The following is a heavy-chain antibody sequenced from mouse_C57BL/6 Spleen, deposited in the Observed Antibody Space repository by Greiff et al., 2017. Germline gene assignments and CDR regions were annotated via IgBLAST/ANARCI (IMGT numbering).Heavy chain of an antibody. D-gene: IGHD3-3*01. CDR2: ISSGGSYT. Sequence: EVMLVESGGDLVKPGGSLKLSCAASGFTFSSYGMSWVRQTPDKRLEWVATISSGGSYTYYPDSVKGRCTISRDNDKNTLYLQMSSLKSEDTAMYYCAIHMGLDAMDYWGQGTSVTVSS. CDR1: GFTFSSYG. V-gene: IGHV5-6*01. CDR3: AIHMGLDAMDY. J-gene: IGHJ4*01.